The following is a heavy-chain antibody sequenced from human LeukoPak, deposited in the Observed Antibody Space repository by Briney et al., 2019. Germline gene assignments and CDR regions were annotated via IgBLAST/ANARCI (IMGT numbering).Heavy chain of an antibody. CDR1: GGTFSSYA. Sequence: GASVKVSCKASGGTFSSYAISWVRQAPGQGLEWMGRIIPILGIANYAQKFQGRVTMTTDTSTSTAYMELRSLRSDDTAVYYCARGVPDLRAFDIWGQGTMVTVSS. D-gene: IGHD4/OR15-4a*01. V-gene: IGHV1-69*04. CDR3: ARGVPDLRAFDI. CDR2: IIPILGIA. J-gene: IGHJ3*02.